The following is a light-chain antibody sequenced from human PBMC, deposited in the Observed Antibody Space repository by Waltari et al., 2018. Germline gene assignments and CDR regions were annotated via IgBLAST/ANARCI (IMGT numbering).Light chain of an antibody. CDR2: WAS. CDR1: QSVLYSSNNKNY. Sequence: DIVMTQSPDSLTVSLGERATINCKSSQSVLYSSNNKNYFAWYQQKPGQPPQLLIYWASTRESGVPDRFSGSGSGTDFTLTISSLQAEDVAVYYCQQYFSTPLTFGQGTKVEIK. V-gene: IGKV4-1*01. CDR3: QQYFSTPLT. J-gene: IGKJ1*01.